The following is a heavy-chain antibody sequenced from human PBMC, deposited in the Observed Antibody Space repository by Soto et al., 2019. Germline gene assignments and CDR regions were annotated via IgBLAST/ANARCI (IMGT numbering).Heavy chain of an antibody. Sequence: ASVKVSCKASGYTFTSYDINWVLQATGQGLEWMGWMNPNSGNTGYAQKFQGRVTMTRNTSISTAYMELSSLRSEDTAVYYCARGARTYYDFWSGYSLYYYYYYMDVWGKGTTVTVSS. CDR2: MNPNSGNT. V-gene: IGHV1-8*01. J-gene: IGHJ6*03. CDR3: ARGARTYYDFWSGYSLYYYYYYMDV. CDR1: GYTFTSYD. D-gene: IGHD3-3*01.